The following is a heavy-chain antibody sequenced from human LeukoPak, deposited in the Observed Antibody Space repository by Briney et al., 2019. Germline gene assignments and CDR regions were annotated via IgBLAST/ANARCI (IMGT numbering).Heavy chain of an antibody. CDR3: AKRIAAAGIGYYFDY. J-gene: IGHJ4*02. CDR1: GFTFSSYA. Sequence: PGGPLRLSCAASGFTFSSYAMSWVRQAPGKGLEWVSVLSGSGGIRYYADSVKGRFTISRDNSKNTLYLQMNSLRAEDTAVYYCAKRIAAAGIGYYFDYWGQGTLVTVSS. V-gene: IGHV3-23*01. CDR2: LSGSGGIR. D-gene: IGHD6-13*01.